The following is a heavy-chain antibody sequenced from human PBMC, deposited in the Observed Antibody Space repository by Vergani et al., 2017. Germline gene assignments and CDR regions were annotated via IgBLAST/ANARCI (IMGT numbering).Heavy chain of an antibody. V-gene: IGHV3-64*01. Sequence: EVQLVESGGGLVKPGGSLRLSCAASGFTFSSYAIHWVRQAPGQGLEYVSAISSNGGSTYYANSVKVRFTISRDNSKNTLYLQMGSLRAEDMAVYYCARDCIAAAGTLPYYYYYYMDVWGKGTTVTVSS. CDR3: ARDCIAAAGTLPYYYYYYMDV. J-gene: IGHJ6*03. CDR2: ISSNGGST. CDR1: GFTFSSYA. D-gene: IGHD6-13*01.